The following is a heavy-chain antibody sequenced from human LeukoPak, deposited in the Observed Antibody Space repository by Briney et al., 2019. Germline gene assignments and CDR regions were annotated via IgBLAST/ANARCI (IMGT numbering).Heavy chain of an antibody. V-gene: IGHV3-23*01. CDR2: IGGDAVAT. J-gene: IGHJ4*02. CDR1: GFTFSDYA. CDR3: ARYVLPGATRAFDY. D-gene: IGHD1-26*01. Sequence: PGGSLRLSCAASGFTFSDYAMTWVRQAPGKGLEWVSVIGGDAVATYYADSVTGRFTISRDNSMNTLYLQMNTLRVEDTALYYCARYVLPGATRAFDYWGQGSLVTVSS.